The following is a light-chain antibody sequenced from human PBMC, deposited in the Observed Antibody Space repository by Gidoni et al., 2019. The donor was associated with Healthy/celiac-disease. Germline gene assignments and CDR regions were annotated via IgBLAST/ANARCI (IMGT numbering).Light chain of an antibody. V-gene: IGKV3-20*01. CDR2: GAS. CDR3: QQYGSSPPA. CDR1: QSVSSSY. Sequence: EIVLTQSPGTVSLSPGERATLSCRASQSVSSSYLAWYQQKPGQAPRLLIYGASSRATGIPDRFSGSGSGTDFTLTISRLEPEDFAVYYCQQYGSSPPAFGQGTKVEIK. J-gene: IGKJ1*01.